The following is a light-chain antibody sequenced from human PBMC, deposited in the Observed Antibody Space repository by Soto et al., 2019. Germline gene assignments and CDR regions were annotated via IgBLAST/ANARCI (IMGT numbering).Light chain of an antibody. Sequence: QSVLTQPASVSGSPGQSITISCTGTSSDVGGYNYVSWYQQHPGKVPKLMIYEVSNRPSGVSNRFSGSKSGNTASLTISGLQAEDEPDYYCSSYTSSSWVFGGGTKVTVL. CDR2: EVS. CDR1: SSDVGGYNY. CDR3: SSYTSSSWV. J-gene: IGLJ3*02. V-gene: IGLV2-14*01.